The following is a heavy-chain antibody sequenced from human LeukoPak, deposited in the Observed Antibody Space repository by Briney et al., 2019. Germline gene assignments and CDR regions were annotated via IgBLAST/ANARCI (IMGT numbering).Heavy chain of an antibody. Sequence: ASVKVSCKASGYTFTGYYMHWVRQAPGQGLEWMGRINPNSGGTNYAQKFQGRVTMTRDTSISTAYMELSRLRSDDTAVYYCARSIGYYYDSSGYYFDYLGQGTLVTVSS. CDR2: INPNSGGT. J-gene: IGHJ4*02. D-gene: IGHD3-22*01. V-gene: IGHV1-2*06. CDR1: GYTFTGYY. CDR3: ARSIGYYYDSSGYYFDY.